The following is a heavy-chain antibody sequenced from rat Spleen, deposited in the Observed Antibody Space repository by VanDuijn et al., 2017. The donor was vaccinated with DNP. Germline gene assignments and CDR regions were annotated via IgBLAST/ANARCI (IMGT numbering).Heavy chain of an antibody. D-gene: IGHD1-10*01. Sequence: EVLLVESDGGLVQPGRSLKLSCAVPGFTFSDYYMAWVRQAPAKGLEWVANLSYNGGTPYYRDSVQGRFTISRDNAQSTLYLQMDSLRSEDTATYYSAGYITTTGYFDYWGQGVMVTVSS. V-gene: IGHV5-7*01. J-gene: IGHJ2*01. CDR3: AGYITTTGYFDY. CDR1: GFTFSDYY. CDR2: LSYNGGTP.